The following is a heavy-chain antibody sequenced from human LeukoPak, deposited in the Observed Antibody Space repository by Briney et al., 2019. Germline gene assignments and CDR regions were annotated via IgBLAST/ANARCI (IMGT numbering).Heavy chain of an antibody. CDR1: GYSISNGYY. CDR2: LYHSDSA. CDR3: ARQHDSYYYYYIDV. J-gene: IGHJ6*03. V-gene: IGHV4-38-2*01. Sequence: PSETLSLTCAVSGYSISNGYYWVWIRQPPERGLEWIGSLYHSDSAYYNTSLRSRVSMSVDTSKNQFSLTLSFVTAADTAVYYCARQHDSYYYYYIDVRGSGTTVTVSS.